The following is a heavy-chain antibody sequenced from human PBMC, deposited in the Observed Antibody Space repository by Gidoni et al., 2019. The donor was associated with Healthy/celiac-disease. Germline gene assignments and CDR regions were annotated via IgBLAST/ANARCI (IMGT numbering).Heavy chain of an antibody. D-gene: IGHD1-1*01. V-gene: IGHV4-39*01. CDR2: IYYSGST. Sequence: QLQLQASGPGLVQPSETLSLTCTVSGGSISSSSYYWGWIRQPPGKGLEWIGSIYYSGSTYYNPSLKSRVTISVDTSKNQFSLKLSSVTAADTAVYYCARRPPNWNYNYYGMDVWGQGTTVTVSS. CDR3: ARRPPNWNYNYYGMDV. J-gene: IGHJ6*02. CDR1: GGSISSSSYY.